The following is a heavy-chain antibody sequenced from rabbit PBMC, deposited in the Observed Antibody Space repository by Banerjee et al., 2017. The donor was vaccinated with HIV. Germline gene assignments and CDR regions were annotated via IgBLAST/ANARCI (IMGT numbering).Heavy chain of an antibody. D-gene: IGHD8-1*01. CDR3: ARDIGSSFSSYGMDL. Sequence: QSLEESGGDLVKPGASLTLTCTASGFSFSSSDYMCWVRQAPGKGLEWISCIAGSSSGFTYSATWAKGRFTCSKTSSTTVTLQMTSLTVADTATYFCARDIGSSFSSYGMDLRGPGTLVTVS. V-gene: IGHV1S40*01. J-gene: IGHJ6*01. CDR2: IAGSSSGFT. CDR1: GFSFSSSDY.